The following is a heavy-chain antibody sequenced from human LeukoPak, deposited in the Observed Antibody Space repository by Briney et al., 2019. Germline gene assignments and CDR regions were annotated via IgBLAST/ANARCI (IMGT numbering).Heavy chain of an antibody. Sequence: SETLSLTCTVSGGSVSTYYWSWIRQPAGKGLEWIGRFYSSGSTSYNPSLKSRVSMSIDTSKNQFSLNLTSVTAADTAVYYCAKVAGSRYFDIWGRGTLVTVSS. CDR3: AKVAGSRYFDI. V-gene: IGHV4-4*07. CDR1: GGSVSTYY. D-gene: IGHD6-19*01. J-gene: IGHJ2*01. CDR2: FYSSGST.